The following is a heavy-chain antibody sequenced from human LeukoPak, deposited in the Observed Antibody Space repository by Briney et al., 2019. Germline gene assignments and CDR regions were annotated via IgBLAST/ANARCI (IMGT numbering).Heavy chain of an antibody. Sequence: PGGSLRLSCAASGFTFDDYTMHWVRQAPGKGLEWVSLISWDGGSTYYADSVKGRFTISRDNSKNSLYLQMNSLRTEDTALYYCAKTTPSGVRGEYYVDYWGQGTLVTVSS. CDR1: GFTFDDYT. D-gene: IGHD3-10*01. J-gene: IGHJ4*02. V-gene: IGHV3-43*01. CDR3: AKTTPSGVRGEYYVDY. CDR2: ISWDGGST.